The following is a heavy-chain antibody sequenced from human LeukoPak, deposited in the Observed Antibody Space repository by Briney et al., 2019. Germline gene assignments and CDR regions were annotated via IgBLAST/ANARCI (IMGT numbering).Heavy chain of an antibody. CDR2: IWDDGSYK. CDR1: GFSFSNYG. Sequence: GRSLRLSCAASGFSFSNYGMHWVRQAPGKGLEWVAVIWDDGSYKYYADSVKGRFTISRDNSKNTLYLQITSLRAEDTAVYYCAEPTSGSGSFLIDYWGQGTLVTVSS. V-gene: IGHV3-33*06. D-gene: IGHD1-26*01. CDR3: AEPTSGSGSFLIDY. J-gene: IGHJ4*02.